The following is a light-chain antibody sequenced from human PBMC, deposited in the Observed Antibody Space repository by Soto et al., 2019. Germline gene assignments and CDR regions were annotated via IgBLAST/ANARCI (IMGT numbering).Light chain of an antibody. J-gene: IGKJ1*01. CDR1: QSVSSN. Sequence: EIVMTQSPATLSLSPGERATLSCRASQSVSSNLAWYQHKPGPAPRLLIYGPSTRATGTPARFSGSGSGTEFTLTISSLQSEDFAIYYCQQYNNWPRTFGQGTKVDIK. CDR2: GPS. V-gene: IGKV3-15*01. CDR3: QQYNNWPRT.